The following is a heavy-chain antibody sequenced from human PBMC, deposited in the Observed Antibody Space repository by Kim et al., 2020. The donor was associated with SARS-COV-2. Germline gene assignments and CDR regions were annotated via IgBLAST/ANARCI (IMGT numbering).Heavy chain of an antibody. D-gene: IGHD5-18*01. CDR1: GFTFGDYP. CDR3: TRDRSVQLWYDPFRFDY. J-gene: IGHJ4*02. Sequence: GGSLRLSCTASGFTFGDYPMSWFRQAPGKGLEWVGFIRSKAYGGTTEYAASVKGRFTISRDDSKSIAYLQMNSLKTEDTAVYYCTRDRSVQLWYDPFRFDYWGQGTLVTVSS. V-gene: IGHV3-49*03. CDR2: IRSKAYGGTT.